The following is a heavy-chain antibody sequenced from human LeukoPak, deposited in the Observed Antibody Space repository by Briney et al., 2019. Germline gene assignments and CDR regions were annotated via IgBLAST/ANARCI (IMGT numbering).Heavy chain of an antibody. J-gene: IGHJ6*03. D-gene: IGHD2-2*01. V-gene: IGHV4-59*01. CDR3: ARTTEGYCSSASCFGFSDSYYMDV. CDR1: GGSISSYY. Sequence: SETLSLTCTVSGGSISSYYWSWIRQPPGKGLEWIGYIYYSGSTNYNPSLKSRVTISVDTSKNQFSLKLSSVIAADTAVYYCARTTEGYCSSASCFGFSDSYYMDVWGKGTTVTISS. CDR2: IYYSGST.